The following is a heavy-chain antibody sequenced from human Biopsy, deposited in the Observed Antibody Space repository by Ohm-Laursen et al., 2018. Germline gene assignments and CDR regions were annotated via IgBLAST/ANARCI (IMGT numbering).Heavy chain of an antibody. CDR3: ARHPTGFWFDP. CDR2: IFYSGIT. J-gene: IGHJ5*02. CDR1: GDSISTSTTYY. Sequence: SETLSLTCSVSGDSISTSTTYYWAWIRQPPGKGLESIGSIFYSGITYYNPSLQSRVTMSVDTSKNQFSLNLTSVTAADTAVYYCARHPTGFWFDPWGQGTLVIVSS. V-gene: IGHV4-39*01.